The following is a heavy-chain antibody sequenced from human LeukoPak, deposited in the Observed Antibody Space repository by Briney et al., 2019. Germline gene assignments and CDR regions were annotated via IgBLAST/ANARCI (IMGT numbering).Heavy chain of an antibody. J-gene: IGHJ4*02. CDR1: EFTFSIYW. Sequence: GGSLRLSCEASEFTFSIYWMHWVRQVPGKGLVWVSRINEYGSTTNYADSVKDRFIISRDNAKNTLYLQMNSLRAEDSAVYYCARDVAGSGSRWGQGTLVTVSS. CDR2: INEYGSTT. V-gene: IGHV3-74*01. D-gene: IGHD3-10*01. CDR3: ARDVAGSGSR.